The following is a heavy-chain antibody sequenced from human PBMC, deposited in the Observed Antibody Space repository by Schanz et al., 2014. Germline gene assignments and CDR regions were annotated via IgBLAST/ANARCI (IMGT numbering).Heavy chain of an antibody. J-gene: IGHJ6*03. CDR2: ISAYNGHT. D-gene: IGHD6-19*01. CDR1: GGTFSSDT. CDR3: ARLGTGMAVAGSVIDSYYYYMDV. V-gene: IGHV1-8*01. Sequence: QVQLVQSGAEVKKPGSSVKVSCKASGGTFSSDTFSWVRQAPGQGLEWMGWISAYNGHTDYAQKLQGRVTMTRNTSISTAYMELSSLRSEDTAVYYCARLGTGMAVAGSVIDSYYYYMDVWGEGTTVTVSS.